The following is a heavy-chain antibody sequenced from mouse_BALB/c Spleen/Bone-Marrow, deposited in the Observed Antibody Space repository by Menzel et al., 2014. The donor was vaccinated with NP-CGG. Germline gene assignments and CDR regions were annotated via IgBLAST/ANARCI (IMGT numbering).Heavy chain of an antibody. Sequence: VKLVESGAELVRPGSSVKISRKASGYTFSNFWMNWVKQRPGQGLEWIGQIHPGDGDTNNNGKFKGKATLTTDKSSSTAYMHLSSLSSEDSAVYFCARVYYGNLDYWGQGTTLTVSS. J-gene: IGHJ2*01. CDR3: ARVYYGNLDY. D-gene: IGHD2-1*01. V-gene: IGHV1-80*01. CDR1: GYTFSNFW. CDR2: IHPGDGDT.